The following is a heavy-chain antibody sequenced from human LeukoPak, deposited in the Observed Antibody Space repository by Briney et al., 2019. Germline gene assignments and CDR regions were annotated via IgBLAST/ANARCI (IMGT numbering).Heavy chain of an antibody. D-gene: IGHD1-20*01. Sequence: GGSLRLSCAASGFTFSDYAMSWVRQAPGKGLEWVSGISGSGAGTYYADSVKGRFTISRDNSKNTVFLEMNSPRVEDTAVYYCAKEWRITGTREKWFDPWGKGTSVTASS. CDR2: ISGSGAGT. J-gene: IGHJ5*02. CDR1: GFTFSDYA. V-gene: IGHV3-23*01. CDR3: AKEWRITGTREKWFDP.